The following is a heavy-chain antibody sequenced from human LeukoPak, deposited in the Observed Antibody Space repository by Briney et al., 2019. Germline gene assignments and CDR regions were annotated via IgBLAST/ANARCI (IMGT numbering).Heavy chain of an antibody. CDR2: IYRGGDT. J-gene: IGHJ1*01. Sequence: PGGSLRLSCAASGFTASSDYMTWVRQAPGKGLEWVSVIYRGGDTNYADSVKGRFTISRDNSKNTVYLQMNSLRTEDTAVYYCARWGIYCSSRECSRAEYSQHWGQGTLVTVSS. CDR1: GFTASSDY. D-gene: IGHD2-2*01. V-gene: IGHV3-66*02. CDR3: ARWGIYCSSRECSRAEYSQH.